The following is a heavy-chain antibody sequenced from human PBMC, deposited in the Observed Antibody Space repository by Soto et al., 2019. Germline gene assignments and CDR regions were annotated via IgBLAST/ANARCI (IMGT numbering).Heavy chain of an antibody. J-gene: IGHJ6*02. CDR3: ARVYPQLYYYYYYGMDV. D-gene: IGHD1-1*01. Sequence: SESLSLTCAVYGESFSGYYWSWIRQPPGKGLEWIGEINHSGSTNYNPSLKSRVTISVDTSKNQSSLKLSSVTAADTAVYYCARVYPQLYYYYYYGMDVWGQGTTVTVS. CDR1: GESFSGYY. CDR2: INHSGST. V-gene: IGHV4-34*01.